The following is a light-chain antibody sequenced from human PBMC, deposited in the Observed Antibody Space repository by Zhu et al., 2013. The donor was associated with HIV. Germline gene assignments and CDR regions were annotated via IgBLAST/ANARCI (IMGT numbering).Light chain of an antibody. V-gene: IGKV3-15*01. Sequence: EIVLTQSPATLSLSPGDTATLSCRASQYVGNSLAWYQHKPGQAPRLLIYDASTRATGLPARFSGSGSGTEFTLTISSLQSEDFAVYYCQQYGSSPITFGQGTRLEIK. CDR2: DAS. CDR1: QYVGNS. J-gene: IGKJ5*01. CDR3: QQYGSSPIT.